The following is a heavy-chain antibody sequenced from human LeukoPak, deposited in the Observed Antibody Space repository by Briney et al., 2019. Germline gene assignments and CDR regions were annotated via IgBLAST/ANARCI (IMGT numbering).Heavy chain of an antibody. CDR1: GDSFCSISVD. CDR2: TYYRSKWYY. J-gene: IGHJ6*02. V-gene: IGHV6-1*01. Sequence: SQTLTLTCAISGDSFCSISVDWNWIRQSPSRDLVWLGRTYYRSKWYYEYAVSVKSRINISPDTFKNQFSLQLTSVTPEHTAVYYCYLARSEDLNAMDVWGQGNTVTVSS. D-gene: IGHD2/OR15-2a*01. CDR3: YLARSEDLNAMDV.